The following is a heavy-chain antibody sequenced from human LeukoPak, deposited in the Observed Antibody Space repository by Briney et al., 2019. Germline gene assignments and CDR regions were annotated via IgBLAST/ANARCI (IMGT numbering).Heavy chain of an antibody. D-gene: IGHD5-18*01. Sequence: GGSLRLSCAASGFTFDDYAMHWVRQAPGKGLEWVSLISWDGGSTYYADSVKGRFTISRDNSKNSLYLQMNSLRAEDTALYYCAKDAAMGLFDYMDVWGKGTTVTVSS. CDR3: AKDAAMGLFDYMDV. J-gene: IGHJ6*03. V-gene: IGHV3-43D*03. CDR2: ISWDGGST. CDR1: GFTFDDYA.